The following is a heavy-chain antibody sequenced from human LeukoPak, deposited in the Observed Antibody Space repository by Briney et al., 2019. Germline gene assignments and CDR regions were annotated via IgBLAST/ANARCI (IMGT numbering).Heavy chain of an antibody. CDR2: ISGSGGST. CDR1: GFTFSSYA. CDR3: ARKETTVTTFFEN. J-gene: IGHJ4*02. V-gene: IGHV3-23*01. Sequence: GGSLRLSCAASGFTFSSYAMSWVRQAPGKGLEWVSGISGSGGSTYYAASVKGRFTISRDNSKNTLYLQMNSLRAEDTAVYYCARKETTVTTFFENWGQGTLVTVSS. D-gene: IGHD4-17*01.